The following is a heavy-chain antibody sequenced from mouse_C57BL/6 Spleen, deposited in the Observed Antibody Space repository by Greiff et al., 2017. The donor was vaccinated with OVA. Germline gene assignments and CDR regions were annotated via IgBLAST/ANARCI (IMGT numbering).Heavy chain of an antibody. CDR1: GFTFSDYG. J-gene: IGHJ4*01. CDR2: ISNLAYSI. CDR3: ASCLEGAMDY. V-gene: IGHV5-15*01. Sequence: EVKLVESGGGLVQPGGSLKLSCAASGFTFSDYGMAWVRQAPRKGPEWVAFISNLAYSIYYADTVTGRFTISREHAKNTLYLEMSSLRSEDTAMYYCASCLEGAMDYWGQGTSVTVSS.